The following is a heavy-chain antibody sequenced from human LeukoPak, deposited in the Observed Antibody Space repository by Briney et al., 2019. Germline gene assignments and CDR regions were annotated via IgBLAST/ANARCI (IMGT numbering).Heavy chain of an antibody. D-gene: IGHD2-2*01. CDR1: GGSISSGSYY. J-gene: IGHJ6*03. Sequence: SETLSLTCTVSGGSISSGSYYWSWIRQPAEKGLEWIGRIYTSGSTNYNPSLKSRVTISVDTSKNQFSLRLSSVTAADTAVYYCARGVGVPAARYYYYYYMDVWGKGTTVTISS. CDR3: ARGVGVPAARYYYYYYMDV. CDR2: IYTSGST. V-gene: IGHV4-61*02.